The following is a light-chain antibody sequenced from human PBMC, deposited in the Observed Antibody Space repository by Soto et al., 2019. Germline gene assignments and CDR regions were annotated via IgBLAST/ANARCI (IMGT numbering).Light chain of an antibody. Sequence: EIVLTQSPGTLSLFPGERATLSCRASQSVNSNYLAWYQQRPGQAPRLLIYGASSRATGIPDRVSGSGSGTDLTLTISRLEPEDFAVYYCQQYDSSPRTFGQGTKVEIK. J-gene: IGKJ1*01. V-gene: IGKV3-20*01. CDR3: QQYDSSPRT. CDR1: QSVNSNY. CDR2: GAS.